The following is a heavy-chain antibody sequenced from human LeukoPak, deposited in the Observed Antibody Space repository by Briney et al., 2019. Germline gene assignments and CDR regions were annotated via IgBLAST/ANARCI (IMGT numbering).Heavy chain of an antibody. V-gene: IGHV1-46*01. CDR1: GYTFTSYY. CDR3: ARSRPVDYDFWSGYYFDY. CDR2: INPSGGST. Sequence: ASVKVSCKASGYTFTSYYMHWVRQAPGQGLEWMGIINPSGGSTSYAQKFQGRVTITADESTSTAYMELSSLRSEDTAVYYCARSRPVDYDFWSGYYFDYWGQGTLVTVSS. D-gene: IGHD3-3*01. J-gene: IGHJ4*02.